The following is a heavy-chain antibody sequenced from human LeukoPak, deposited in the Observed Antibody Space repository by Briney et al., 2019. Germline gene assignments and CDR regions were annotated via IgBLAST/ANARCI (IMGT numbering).Heavy chain of an antibody. J-gene: IGHJ4*02. CDR1: GFTVSSNY. Sequence: PGGSLRLSCAASGFTVSSNYMSWVRRAPGKGLEGVSVIYSGGSTYYADSVKGGFTISRDNLEKKLYVQMKSMRDEETGVYYCARVVLDTAMGWTPGSPLVYYFDYWGQGTLVTVSS. CDR2: IYSGGST. D-gene: IGHD5-18*01. V-gene: IGHV3-53*01. CDR3: ARVVLDTAMGWTPGSPLVYYFDY.